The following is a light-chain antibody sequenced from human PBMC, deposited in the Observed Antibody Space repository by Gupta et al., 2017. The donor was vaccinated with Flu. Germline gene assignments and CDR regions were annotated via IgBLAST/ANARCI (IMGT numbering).Light chain of an antibody. Sequence: SYVLPQPPSLSVAPGKTATITCGGRDIGSKSVHWYQQKPAQAPGLVVYDDVERHSGIPERFSGSNSGDTATLTTSRVVGGDEADYYCQVGDSSSDNWVFGAGTTVTVL. CDR2: DDV. J-gene: IGLJ1*01. CDR1: DIGSKS. V-gene: IGLV3-21*03. CDR3: QVGDSSSDNWV.